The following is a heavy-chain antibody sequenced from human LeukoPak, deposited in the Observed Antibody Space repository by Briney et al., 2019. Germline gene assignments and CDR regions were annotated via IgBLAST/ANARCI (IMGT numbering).Heavy chain of an antibody. Sequence: SVKLSCKASGGTFSSYAFCWVRQAPGPGLEWMGGIIPIFGTANYAQKFQGRVTITTDESTSAAYMELSSLRSEDTAVYYCARGPSERSSWYSWGQGTLVTVSS. CDR1: GGTFSSYA. D-gene: IGHD6-13*01. V-gene: IGHV1-69*05. CDR2: IIPIFGTA. CDR3: ARGPSERSSWYS. J-gene: IGHJ4*02.